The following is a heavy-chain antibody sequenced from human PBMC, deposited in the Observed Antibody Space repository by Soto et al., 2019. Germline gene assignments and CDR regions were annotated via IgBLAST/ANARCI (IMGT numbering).Heavy chain of an antibody. CDR2: IKQDGSEK. V-gene: IGHV3-7*05. Sequence: GGSLRLSCAASGFTFSSYWMSWVRQAPGKGLEWVANIKQDGSEKYNVDSVKGRFTISRDNAKNSLYLQMNSLRAEDTAVYYCARVGGYGDYRTAYYYYGMDVWGQGTTVTVSS. J-gene: IGHJ6*02. CDR3: ARVGGYGDYRTAYYYYGMDV. CDR1: GFTFSSYW. D-gene: IGHD4-17*01.